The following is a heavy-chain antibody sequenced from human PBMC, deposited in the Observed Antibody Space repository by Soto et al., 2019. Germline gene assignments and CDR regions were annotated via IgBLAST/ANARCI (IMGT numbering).Heavy chain of an antibody. D-gene: IGHD2-2*01. V-gene: IGHV3-23*01. CDR2: ISVSGDNT. CDR1: GFTFSSSA. CDR3: AKTLGSPPAHYYYMDV. Sequence: AGGSLRLSCAASGFTFSSSAMTWVRQAPGKGLEWVSSISVSGDNTYYADSVKGRFTISRDNSRNTLYLQMNSLRAEDTAVYYCAKTLGSPPAHYYYMDVWGKGTTVTVSS. J-gene: IGHJ6*03.